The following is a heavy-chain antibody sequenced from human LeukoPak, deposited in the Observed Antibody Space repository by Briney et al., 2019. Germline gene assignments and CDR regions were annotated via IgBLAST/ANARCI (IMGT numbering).Heavy chain of an antibody. CDR2: FDPEDGET. CDR3: ATKNTIFGVGIRERAYYYYYMDV. J-gene: IGHJ6*03. CDR1: GYTLTELS. Sequence: ASVKVSFKVSGYTLTELSMHWVRQAPGKGLGWMGGFDPEDGETIYAEKFQGRVTMTEDTSTDTAYMELSSLRSEDTAVYYCATKNTIFGVGIRERAYYYYYMDVWGKGTTVTVSS. D-gene: IGHD3-3*01. V-gene: IGHV1-24*01.